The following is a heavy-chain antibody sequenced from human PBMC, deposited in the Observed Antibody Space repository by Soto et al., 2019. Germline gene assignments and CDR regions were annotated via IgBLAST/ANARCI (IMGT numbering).Heavy chain of an antibody. Sequence: EVQLVESGGGLVQPGGSLRLSCAASGFTFSSYSMNWVRQAPGQGLEWVSYISSSSRTIYYADSVKGRFTISRDNGKKSLYIQMTSLSAEDTAMYYCARWEDVYCSGGSCYRAYSDYWGQGSLVTVSS. CDR3: ARWEDVYCSGGSCYRAYSDY. CDR2: ISSSSRTI. V-gene: IGHV3-48*01. D-gene: IGHD2-15*01. CDR1: GFTFSSYS. J-gene: IGHJ4*02.